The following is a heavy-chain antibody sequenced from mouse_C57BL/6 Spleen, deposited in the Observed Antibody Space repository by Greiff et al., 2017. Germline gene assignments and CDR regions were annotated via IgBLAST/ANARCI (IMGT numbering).Heavy chain of an antibody. CDR1: GYTFTSYW. Sequence: VQLQQPGAELVKPGASVKLSCKASGYTFTSYWMQWVKQRPGQGLEWIGEIDPSDSYTNYNQKFKGKATLSVDPSSSTAYMQLSSLTSEDSAVYYCARGGANWADWGQGTTLTVSS. V-gene: IGHV1-50*01. D-gene: IGHD4-1*01. J-gene: IGHJ2*01. CDR3: ARGGANWAD. CDR2: IDPSDSYT.